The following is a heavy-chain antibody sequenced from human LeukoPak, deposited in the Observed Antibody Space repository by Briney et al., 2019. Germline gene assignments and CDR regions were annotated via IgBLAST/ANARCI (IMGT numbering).Heavy chain of an antibody. CDR2: IIPIFGTA. CDR1: GGTFSSYA. CDR3: ARSLQQQLVLDAFDI. D-gene: IGHD6-13*01. J-gene: IGHJ3*02. V-gene: IGHV1-69*06. Sequence: SVKVSCKASGGTFSSYAISWVRQAPGQGLEWMGGIIPIFGTANYAQKFQGRVTITADKSTSTAYMELSSLRSEDTAVYYCARSLQQQLVLDAFDIWGQGTMVTVSS.